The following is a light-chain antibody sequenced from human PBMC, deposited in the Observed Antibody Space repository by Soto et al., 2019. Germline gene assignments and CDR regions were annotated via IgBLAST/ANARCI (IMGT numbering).Light chain of an antibody. Sequence: EIVMTQSPATLSVSPGERATLSCRASQSVSSNLAWYQQKPGQAPRLLIYGASTRATGIPARFSGSGSGTEFTLTISSLQSEDFAVYYCQQYNNWPGTFVPGTKVDIK. CDR3: QQYNNWPGT. CDR2: GAS. J-gene: IGKJ3*01. CDR1: QSVSSN. V-gene: IGKV3-15*01.